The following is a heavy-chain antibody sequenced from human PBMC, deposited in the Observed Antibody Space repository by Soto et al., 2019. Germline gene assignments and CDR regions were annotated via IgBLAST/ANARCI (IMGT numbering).Heavy chain of an antibody. J-gene: IGHJ6*02. CDR3: ARDGGGVAGSAYYGIVV. CDR2: IIPIFGRA. D-gene: IGHD3-16*01. Sequence: QVQLVQSGAEVKKPGSSVKVSCKASGGTFSSYAISWVRQAPGQGLEWMGGIIPIFGRANYAQKLQGRVTSTEDESTSTADMERSSVRSEGTALYYCARDGGGVAGSAYYGIVVWGQGTTVTVCS. V-gene: IGHV1-69*12. CDR1: GGTFSSYA.